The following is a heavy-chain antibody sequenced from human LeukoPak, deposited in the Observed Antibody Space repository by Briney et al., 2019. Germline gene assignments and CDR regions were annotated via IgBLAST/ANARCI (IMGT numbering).Heavy chain of an antibody. CDR2: IRYDGSNK. V-gene: IGHV3-30*02. D-gene: IGHD3-10*01. Sequence: TGGSLRLSCAASGFTFSSYGMHWLRQAPGKGLEWVAFIRYDGSNKYYADSVKGRFTISRDNSKNTLYLQMNSLRAEDTAVYYCAKDHKPFRGLTYWGQGTLVSVSS. CDR3: AKDHKPFRGLTY. CDR1: GFTFSSYG. J-gene: IGHJ4*02.